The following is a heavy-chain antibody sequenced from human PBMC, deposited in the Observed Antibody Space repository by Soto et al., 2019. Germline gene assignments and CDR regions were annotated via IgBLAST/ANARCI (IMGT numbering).Heavy chain of an antibody. CDR2: ISYDGSNK. CDR1: GFTFSSYA. CDR3: ARESIDGYNGFDY. D-gene: IGHD5-12*01. Sequence: QVQLVESGGGVVQPGRSLRLSCAASGFTFSSYAMHWVRQAPGKGLEWVAVISYDGSNKYYADSVKGRFTISRDYSKNPLYLQMNSLRAEDTAVYYCARESIDGYNGFDYGGQGTLVTVSS. J-gene: IGHJ4*02. V-gene: IGHV3-30-3*01.